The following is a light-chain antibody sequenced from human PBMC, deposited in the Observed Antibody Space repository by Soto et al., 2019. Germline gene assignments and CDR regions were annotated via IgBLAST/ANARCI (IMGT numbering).Light chain of an antibody. Sequence: EIVLTQSPGTLSLSPGDRVTLSCRASQSVSSNYLAWYQQKPGQAPRFLIYATSSRATGIPDRFSGSGSGKDFTLTISRLEPEDFAMYYCQQYGDYNSPRYSFGQGTRLEI. CDR2: ATS. J-gene: IGKJ2*03. CDR3: QQYGDYNSPRYS. V-gene: IGKV3-20*01. CDR1: QSVSSNY.